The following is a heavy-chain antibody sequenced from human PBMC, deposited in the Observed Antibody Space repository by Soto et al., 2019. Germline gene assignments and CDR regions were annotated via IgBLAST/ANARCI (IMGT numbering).Heavy chain of an antibody. V-gene: IGHV4-59*02. CDR3: ASLSSGSYYRFD. D-gene: IGHD3-10*01. CDR1: GASVSHGY. J-gene: IGHJ4*01. CDR2: MYFGGSF. Sequence: SETLSLTCNVSGASVSHGYWSWIRQPPGKGQEWIGFMYFGGSFNYNPSLTSQATITVETSKNPYSMQLTSATASYTAVFYCASLSSGSYYRFD.